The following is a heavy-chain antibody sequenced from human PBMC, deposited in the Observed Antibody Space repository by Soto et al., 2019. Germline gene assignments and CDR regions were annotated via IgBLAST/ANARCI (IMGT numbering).Heavy chain of an antibody. V-gene: IGHV4-34*01. CDR3: ASGPGYSYGYSVYYYYYGMDV. D-gene: IGHD5-18*01. CDR2: INHSGST. CDR1: GGSLSGVY. J-gene: IGHJ6*02. Sequence: SETLSLTCVVYGGSLSGVYWTWIRQPPGKGLEWIGEINHSGSTNYSPSLESRVTISLDTSNNQFSLKLSSVTSADTAVYYCASGPGYSYGYSVYYYYYGMDVWGQGTTVTVSS.